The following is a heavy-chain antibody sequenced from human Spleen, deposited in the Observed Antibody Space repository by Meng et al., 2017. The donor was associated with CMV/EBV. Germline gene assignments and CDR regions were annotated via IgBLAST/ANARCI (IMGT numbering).Heavy chain of an antibody. CDR3: ARDWGPAAISGNGMDV. V-gene: IGHV3-53*01. CDR2: IYSGGST. J-gene: IGHJ6*02. D-gene: IGHD2-2*02. Sequence: GESLKISCAASGFTFDDYGMSWVRQAPGKGLEWVSVIYSGGSTYYADSVKGRFTISRDNSKNTLYLQMNSLRAEDTAVYYCARDWGPAAISGNGMDVWGQGTTVTVSS. CDR1: GFTFDDYG.